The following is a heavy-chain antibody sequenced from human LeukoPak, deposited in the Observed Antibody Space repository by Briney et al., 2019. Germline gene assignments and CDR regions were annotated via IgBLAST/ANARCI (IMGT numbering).Heavy chain of an antibody. CDR1: GGSISGYY. CDR3: ARGAGAGYNLQPFDY. J-gene: IGHJ4*02. CDR2: IYYSGST. Sequence: SETLSLTCTVSGGSISGYYWSWIRQPPGKGLEWIGYIYYSGSTKYNPSLKSRVSISVDTSKNQFSLKLSSVTAADTAVYYCARGAGAGYNLQPFDYWGQGTLVTVSS. V-gene: IGHV4-59*08. D-gene: IGHD5-24*01.